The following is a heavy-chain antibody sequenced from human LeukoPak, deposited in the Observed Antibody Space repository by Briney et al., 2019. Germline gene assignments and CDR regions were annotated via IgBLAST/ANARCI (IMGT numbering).Heavy chain of an antibody. CDR3: ARDWTQVGATTGYYYYGMDV. CDR1: GGTFSSYA. Sequence: SVQVSCKASGGTFSSYAISWVRQAPGQGLEWMGRIIPILGIANYAQKFQGRVTITADKSTSTAYTELSSLRSEDTAVYYCARDWTQVGATTGYYYYGMDVWGQGTTVTVSS. D-gene: IGHD1-26*01. CDR2: IIPILGIA. V-gene: IGHV1-69*04. J-gene: IGHJ6*02.